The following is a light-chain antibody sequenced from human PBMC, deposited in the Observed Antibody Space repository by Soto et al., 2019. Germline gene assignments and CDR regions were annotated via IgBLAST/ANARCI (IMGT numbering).Light chain of an antibody. Sequence: EIVLTHSPDTLSLSPGERATLSCRASQTVNNNYVAWYQQKPGQAPRLLIFRASNKATGIPDRFSGSGSGTEFILTICGLELENSGIYHYHHHGGSPETFGQGT. CDR1: QTVNNNY. CDR2: RAS. V-gene: IGKV3-20*01. CDR3: HHHGGSPET. J-gene: IGKJ1*01.